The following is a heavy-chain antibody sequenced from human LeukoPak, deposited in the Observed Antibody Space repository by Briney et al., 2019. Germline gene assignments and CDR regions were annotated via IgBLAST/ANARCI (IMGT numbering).Heavy chain of an antibody. Sequence: GGSLRLSCAASGFTLSSYWMHWVRQAPGKGLVWVSRINSDGSSANYADSVKGRFTISRDNAKNTLYLQMNSLRAEDTAVYYCARSSPYSTSWYSGWGQGTPVTVSS. CDR2: INSDGSSA. CDR1: GFTLSSYW. D-gene: IGHD6-13*01. J-gene: IGHJ4*02. V-gene: IGHV3-74*01. CDR3: ARSSPYSTSWYSG.